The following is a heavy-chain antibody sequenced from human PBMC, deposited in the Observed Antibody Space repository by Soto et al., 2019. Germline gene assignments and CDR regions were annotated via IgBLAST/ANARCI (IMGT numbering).Heavy chain of an antibody. J-gene: IGHJ6*02. CDR2: IYYSGST. D-gene: IGHD3-22*01. V-gene: IGHV4-39*01. CDR1: GGSISSSSYY. CDR3: ARRLYYDSSGFEGGGMDV. Sequence: QLQLQESGPGLVKPSETLSLTCTVSGGSISSSSYYWGWIRQPPGKGLEWIGSIYYSGSTYYNPSRKGRVTIAVDSSKDQFSLQLSSVAAADTAVYYCARRLYYDSSGFEGGGMDVWGQGTTVTVSS.